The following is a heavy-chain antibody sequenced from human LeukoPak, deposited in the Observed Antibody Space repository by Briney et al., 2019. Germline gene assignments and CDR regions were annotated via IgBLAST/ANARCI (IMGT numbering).Heavy chain of an antibody. Sequence: SETLSLTCTVSGYSISSGYYWGWIRQPPGKGLEWIGSIDHSEITYYNPSLKGRVAISVDTPKNQFSLKLSSVTAADTAVYFCARESCSSTNCYSRLGLNWGQGTLVTVSS. CDR3: ARESCSSTNCYSRLGLN. CDR2: IDHSEIT. V-gene: IGHV4-38-2*02. CDR1: GYSISSGYY. D-gene: IGHD2-2*01. J-gene: IGHJ4*02.